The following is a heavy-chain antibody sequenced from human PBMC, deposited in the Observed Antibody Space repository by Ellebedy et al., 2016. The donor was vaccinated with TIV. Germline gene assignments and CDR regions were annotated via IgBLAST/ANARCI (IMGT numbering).Heavy chain of an antibody. Sequence: AASVQVSCKASGYTFTSSYMHWVRQAPGQGLEWMGIINPSGGSTNYAQKFQGRVTMTRDTSTSTVYIELSNLSSEEPAVYYLARDAVSMINGEYRNRGGYFDYWGQGTLVTVSS. V-gene: IGHV1-46*01. CDR3: ARDAVSMINGEYRNRGGYFDY. CDR2: INPSGGST. D-gene: IGHD4-17*01. CDR1: GYTFTSSY. J-gene: IGHJ4*02.